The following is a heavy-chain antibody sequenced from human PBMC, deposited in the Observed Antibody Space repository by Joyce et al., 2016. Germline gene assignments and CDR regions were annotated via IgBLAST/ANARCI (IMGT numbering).Heavy chain of an antibody. J-gene: IGHJ4*02. V-gene: IGHV1-18*01. CDR1: GYIFSNYG. CDR3: ARGSDGDYISSFDH. CDR2: ITAYNGYT. D-gene: IGHD4-17*01. Sequence: QGRLVQSGAEVKKPGSSVKVSCRTSGYIFSNYGVNWVRQAPGQGLEWMGWITAYNGYTKYAQKYQGRGTMTKDTYTRSVYMELRRLRSDDTAVYFCARGSDGDYISSFDHWGQGTLLTVSS.